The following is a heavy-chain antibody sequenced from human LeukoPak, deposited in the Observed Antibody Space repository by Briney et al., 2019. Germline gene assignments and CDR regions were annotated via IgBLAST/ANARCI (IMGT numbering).Heavy chain of an antibody. Sequence: GGSLRLSCAASGFTVSSNYMTWVRQAPGKGLEWVSVLYSNGDTYYADSVKGRFTISRDNSKNTLYLQLNTLRAEDTAVYYCATDPRTTVFGTFRYYYMDVWGEGTTVAVSS. CDR1: GFTVSSNY. CDR3: ATDPRTTVFGTFRYYYMDV. V-gene: IGHV3-53*01. J-gene: IGHJ6*03. CDR2: LYSNGDT. D-gene: IGHD3-3*01.